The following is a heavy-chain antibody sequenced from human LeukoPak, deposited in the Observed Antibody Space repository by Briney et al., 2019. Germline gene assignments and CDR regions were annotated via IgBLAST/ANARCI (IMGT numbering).Heavy chain of an antibody. D-gene: IGHD2-2*02. Sequence: VGSLRLSCAASGFTFSRYWMTWVRQAPGQGLEWVAIIKQDGSEKYSVDSVKGRFTISRDNAKNSLYLQMNGLRVEDTAVYYCARVFPYCSSPSCYTADYWGQGTLVTVSS. V-gene: IGHV3-7*01. CDR3: ARVFPYCSSPSCYTADY. CDR1: GFTFSRYW. CDR2: IKQDGSEK. J-gene: IGHJ4*02.